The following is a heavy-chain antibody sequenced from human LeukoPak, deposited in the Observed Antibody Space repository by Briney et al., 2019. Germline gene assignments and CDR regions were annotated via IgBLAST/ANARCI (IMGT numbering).Heavy chain of an antibody. CDR1: GGSINSGYYY. D-gene: IGHD2-2*01. CDR2: IYYSGST. V-gene: IGHV4-30-4*01. J-gene: IGHJ5*02. Sequence: SETLSLTCTVSGGSINSGYYYWRWIPQPPGKGLEWIGYIYYSGSTYYNPSLKSRVTITIDTSKNQFSLKLSSVTAADTAVYYCARDTSYCTTTSCYAYNWLDPWGQGTLVTVSS. CDR3: ARDTSYCTTTSCYAYNWLDP.